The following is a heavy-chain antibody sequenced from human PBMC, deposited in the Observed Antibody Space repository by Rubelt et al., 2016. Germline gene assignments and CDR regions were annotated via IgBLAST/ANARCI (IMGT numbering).Heavy chain of an antibody. CDR1: GFTISSYS. V-gene: IGHV3-21*01. CDR2: ISSSSSYI. J-gene: IGHJ6*02. CDR3: ARDGSDSSGYYSPYYYYYGMDV. D-gene: IGHD3-22*01. Sequence: EVQLVESGGGLVKPGGSLRLSCAASGFTISSYSMNWVRQAPGKGLEWVSSISSSSSYIYYADSVKGRFTISRDNAKNSLYLQMNSLRAEDTAVYYCARDGSDSSGYYSPYYYYYGMDVWGQGTTVTVSS.